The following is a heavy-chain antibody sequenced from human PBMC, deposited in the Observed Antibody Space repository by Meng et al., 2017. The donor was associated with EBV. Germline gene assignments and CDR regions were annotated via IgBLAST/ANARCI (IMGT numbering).Heavy chain of an antibody. CDR2: IRSQVDGRTA. V-gene: IGHV3-15*01. CDR3: TTDEGGSRF. Sequence: VQLVEPGGGLVKPWEYLRPPGASSELTFASAWMHWVRQAPGKGLEWVGRIRSQVDGRTADYSAPVKGRFTISRDDSKHTLYLQMNSLKIEDSAVYYCTTDEGGSRFWGQGTLVTVSS. J-gene: IGHJ4*02. D-gene: IGHD1-26*01. CDR1: ELTFASAW.